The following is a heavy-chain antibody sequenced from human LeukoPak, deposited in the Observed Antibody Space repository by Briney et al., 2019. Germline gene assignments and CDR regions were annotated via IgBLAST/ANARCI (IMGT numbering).Heavy chain of an antibody. CDR1: GFTFNTYA. CDR3: ARAYGTNGYYQLPIDY. CDR2: ITGSGGTT. Sequence: GGSLRLSCAASGFTFNTYAMSWVRQAPGKGLEWVSGITGSGGTTDHADSVKGRFTIPRDNSKNMLYLQMNSLRVEDTALYYCARAYGTNGYYQLPIDYWGQGTLVTVSS. D-gene: IGHD3-22*01. V-gene: IGHV3-23*01. J-gene: IGHJ4*02.